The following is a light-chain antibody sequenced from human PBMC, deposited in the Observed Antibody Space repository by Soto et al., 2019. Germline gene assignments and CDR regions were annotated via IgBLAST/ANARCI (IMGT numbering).Light chain of an antibody. CDR1: SSYVGGYNY. J-gene: IGLJ1*01. Sequence: QSALTQPASVSGSPGQSITISCTGTSSYVGGYNYVSWYQQHPGKAPKLMIYDVSNRPSGVSNRFSGSKSGNTASLTISGLQAEDEADYHCSSYTSSSTLVFGTGTKVTVL. CDR2: DVS. CDR3: SSYTSSSTLV. V-gene: IGLV2-14*01.